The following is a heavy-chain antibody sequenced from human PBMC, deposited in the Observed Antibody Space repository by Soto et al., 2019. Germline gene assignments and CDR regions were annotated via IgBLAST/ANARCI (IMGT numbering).Heavy chain of an antibody. Sequence: QIQLVEYGGGVVQPGRSLRLSCTTSGFTFSGHAMHWVRQAPGKGLEWVAQIWYDGSNKYYADSVKGRFTISRDNSKNILYVQMNSLTVEDTAVYYCERDGQLLAPYALDVWGQGTSVTVSS. D-gene: IGHD6-6*01. V-gene: IGHV3-33*01. CDR3: ERDGQLLAPYALDV. CDR2: IWYDGSNK. J-gene: IGHJ6*02. CDR1: GFTFSGHA.